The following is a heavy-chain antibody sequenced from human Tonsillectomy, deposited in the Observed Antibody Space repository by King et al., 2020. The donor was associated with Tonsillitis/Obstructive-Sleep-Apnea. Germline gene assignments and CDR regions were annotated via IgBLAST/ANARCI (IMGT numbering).Heavy chain of an antibody. V-gene: IGHV6-1*01. CDR1: GDSVSSNSAA. CDR2: TYYRSKWYN. Sequence: VQLPQSGPGLVKPSQTLSLTCAISGDSVSSNSAAWTWIRQSPSRGLEWLGRTYYRSKWYNDYAVSVKSRITINPDTSKNQFSLQLNSVTPEDTAVYYCARGRYYTFDYYYYYMDVWGKGTTVTVSS. CDR3: ARGRYYTFDYYYYYMDV. J-gene: IGHJ6*03. D-gene: IGHD3-3*01.